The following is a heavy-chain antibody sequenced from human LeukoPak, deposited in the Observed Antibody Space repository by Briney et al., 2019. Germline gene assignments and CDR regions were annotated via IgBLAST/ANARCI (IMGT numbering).Heavy chain of an antibody. Sequence: ASVTVSRKASGYTFTGYHMHWVRQAAGQGLEWMGWINPNSGGTNHAQKFQGRVTITRDRSIMNAFIELSRLRSDDTAVYYWASFRDYNDSSGYYKRRGTAGFDYWGQGTLVTVSS. CDR2: INPNSGGT. D-gene: IGHD3-22*01. J-gene: IGHJ4*02. V-gene: IGHV1-2*02. CDR3: ASFRDYNDSSGYYKRRGTAGFDY. CDR1: GYTFTGYH.